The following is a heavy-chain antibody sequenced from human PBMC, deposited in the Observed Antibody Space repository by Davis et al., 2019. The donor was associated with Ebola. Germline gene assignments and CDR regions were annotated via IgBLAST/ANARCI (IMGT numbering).Heavy chain of an antibody. J-gene: IGHJ4*02. CDR3: AKERSSGWYPNYFDY. D-gene: IGHD6-19*01. Sequence: PGRSLRLSCPASGFTVSSNYMSWVRQAPGKGLEWVSVIYIDGTTYYANSVKGRFTISRDNSKNTLYLQMNSLRAEETAVYYCAKERSSGWYPNYFDYWGQGTLVTVSS. CDR2: IYIDGTT. V-gene: IGHV3-53*01. CDR1: GFTVSSNY.